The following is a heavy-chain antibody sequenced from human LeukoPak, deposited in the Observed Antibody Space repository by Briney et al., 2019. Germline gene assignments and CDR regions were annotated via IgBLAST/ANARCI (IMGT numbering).Heavy chain of an antibody. CDR1: GFTLSSYG. D-gene: IGHD3-22*01. CDR3: ARDGYLGAYNWFDP. V-gene: IGHV3-33*01. CDR2: IWYDRSNK. J-gene: IGHJ5*02. Sequence: GGSLRLSCAASGFTLSSYGMHWVRQAPDKGLEWVAVIWYDRSNKYYADSVKGRFTISRDNSKNTLYLQMNSLRAEDTAVYYCARDGYLGAYNWFDPWGQGTLVTVSS.